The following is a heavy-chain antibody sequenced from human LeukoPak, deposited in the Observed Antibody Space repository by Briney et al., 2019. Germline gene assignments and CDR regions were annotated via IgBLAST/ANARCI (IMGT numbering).Heavy chain of an antibody. CDR1: GFTFSSFA. Sequence: GGSLRLSCAASGFTFSSFAMSWVRQAPGKGLEWISAISGSGDSTYYADSVKGRFTISRDNSKNTLYLQMNSLRAEDSALYYCAKAMSWYYFDYWGQGTLVTVSS. V-gene: IGHV3-23*01. CDR3: AKAMSWYYFDY. CDR2: ISGSGDST. J-gene: IGHJ4*02. D-gene: IGHD2-8*02.